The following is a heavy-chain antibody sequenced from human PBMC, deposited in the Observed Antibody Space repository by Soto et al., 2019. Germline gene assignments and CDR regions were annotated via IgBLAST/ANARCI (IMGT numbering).Heavy chain of an antibody. CDR1: GFTFSNAW. CDR3: TTDCRGPYSSSSEECFDY. V-gene: IGHV3-15*01. J-gene: IGHJ4*02. CDR2: IKSKTDGGTT. D-gene: IGHD6-6*01. Sequence: PGGSLRLSCAASGFTFSNAWMSWVRQAPGKGLEWVGRIKSKTDGGTTDYAAPVKGRFTISRDDSKNTLYLQMNSLKTEDTAVYYCTTDCRGPYSSSSEECFDYWGQGTLVTVSS.